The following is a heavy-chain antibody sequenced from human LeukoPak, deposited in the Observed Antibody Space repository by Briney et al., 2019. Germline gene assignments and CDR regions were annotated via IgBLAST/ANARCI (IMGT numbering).Heavy chain of an antibody. Sequence: KTSETLSLTCAVYGGSFSPYYWSWIRQLPGKGLAWIGEINHSGSTNYNPSLKSRVTISVDTSKNQFSLRLSSVTAADTAVYYCARGGFYCGGDCYVDYWGQGTLVTVSS. CDR3: ARGGFYCGGDCYVDY. CDR1: GGSFSPYY. D-gene: IGHD2-21*02. J-gene: IGHJ4*02. V-gene: IGHV4-34*01. CDR2: INHSGST.